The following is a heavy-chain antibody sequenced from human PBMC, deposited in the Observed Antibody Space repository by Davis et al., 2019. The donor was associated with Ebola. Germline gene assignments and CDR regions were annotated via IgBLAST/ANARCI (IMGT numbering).Heavy chain of an antibody. CDR1: GFTFSSYS. V-gene: IGHV3-21*01. CDR3: ARDPDYGDYTGPFGY. D-gene: IGHD4-17*01. J-gene: IGHJ4*02. Sequence: PGGSLRLSCAASGFTFSSYSMNWVRQAPGKGLEWVSSISSSSSYIYYADSVKGRFTISRDNAKNSLYLQMNSLRAEDTAVYYCARDPDYGDYTGPFGYWGQGTLVTVSS. CDR2: ISSSSSYI.